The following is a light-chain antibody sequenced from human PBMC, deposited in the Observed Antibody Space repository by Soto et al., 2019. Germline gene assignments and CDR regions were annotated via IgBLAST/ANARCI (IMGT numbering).Light chain of an antibody. V-gene: IGLV2-14*01. CDR3: SSYTSSSTLLYV. Sequence: QSALTQPASVSGSPGQSITISCTGTSSDVGGYNYVSWYQQHPGKAPNLMIYEVSNLPSGVSNRFSGSKSGNTASLTISGLHAEDEADYYCSSYTSSSTLLYVFRPGTKV. CDR2: EVS. CDR1: SSDVGGYNY. J-gene: IGLJ1*01.